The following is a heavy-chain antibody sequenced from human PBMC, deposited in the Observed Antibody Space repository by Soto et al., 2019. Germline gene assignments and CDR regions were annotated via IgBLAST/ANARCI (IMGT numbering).Heavy chain of an antibody. Sequence: EVQLVESGGGLVQPGGSLRLSCAASGFTFSSYDMHWVRQATGKGLEWVSTIGTAGDTYYPGSVKGRFTISRENAKNSLYLQMNSLRAGDTAVYYCARGVTMVRGVIIDWFAPWGQGTLVTVSS. CDR1: GFTFSSYD. CDR3: ARGVTMVRGVIIDWFAP. CDR2: IGTAGDT. V-gene: IGHV3-13*04. J-gene: IGHJ5*02. D-gene: IGHD3-10*01.